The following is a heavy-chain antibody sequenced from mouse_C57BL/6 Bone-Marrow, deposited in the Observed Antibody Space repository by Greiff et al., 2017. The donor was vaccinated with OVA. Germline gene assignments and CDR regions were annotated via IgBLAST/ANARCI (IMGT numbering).Heavy chain of an antibody. Sequence: QVQLQQSGAELVRPGASVTLSCKASGYTFTDYEMHWVKQTPVHGLEWIGAIDPETGGTAYNQKFKGKAILTADKSSSTAYMELRSLTSEDSAVYYCTRYYGSSYCWFAYWGQGTLVTVSA. V-gene: IGHV1-15*01. CDR1: GYTFTDYE. CDR2: IDPETGGT. CDR3: TRYYGSSYCWFAY. D-gene: IGHD1-1*01. J-gene: IGHJ3*01.